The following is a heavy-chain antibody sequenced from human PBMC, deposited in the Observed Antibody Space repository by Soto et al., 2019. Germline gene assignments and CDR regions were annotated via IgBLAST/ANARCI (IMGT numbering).Heavy chain of an antibody. Sequence: QPGGSLRLSCEASGFTFSSFWMTWVRQTPGKGLDWVASINQDGSENYYVDSVKGRFTLSRDNAKNSLYLQMNSLRVEDTAVYYCARDLIPGRPWNWGQGTMVTVPS. D-gene: IGHD6-6*01. V-gene: IGHV3-7*01. CDR2: INQDGSEN. J-gene: IGHJ4*02. CDR3: ARDLIPGRPWN. CDR1: GFTFSSFW.